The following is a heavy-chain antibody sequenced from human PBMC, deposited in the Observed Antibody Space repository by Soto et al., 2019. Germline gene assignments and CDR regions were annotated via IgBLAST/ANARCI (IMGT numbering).Heavy chain of an antibody. CDR3: ARGGVAARKGRWFDP. CDR1: GGSISSYY. J-gene: IGHJ5*02. Sequence: SETLSLTCTVSGGSISSYYWGWLRQTPGKGLEWIGYIHYSGSTNYNPSPRSRVTISVDTPKNQFSLKVNSMIAADTAIYYCARGGVAARKGRWFDPWGQGTLVTVSS. V-gene: IGHV4-59*01. D-gene: IGHD1-26*01. CDR2: IHYSGST.